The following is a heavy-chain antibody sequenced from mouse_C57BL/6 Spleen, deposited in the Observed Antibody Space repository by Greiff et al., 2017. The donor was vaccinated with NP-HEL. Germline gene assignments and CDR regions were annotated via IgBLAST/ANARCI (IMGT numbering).Heavy chain of an antibody. CDR1: GYTFTDYY. D-gene: IGHD1-1*01. V-gene: IGHV1-76*01. CDR2: IYPGSGNT. CDR3: ASYGSSYDYAMDY. Sequence: VMLVESGAELVRPGASVKLSCKASGYTFTDYYINWVKQRPGQGLEWIARIYPGSGNTYYNEKFKGKATLTAEKSSSTAYMQISSLTSEDSAVYFCASYGSSYDYAMDYWGQGTSVTVSS. J-gene: IGHJ4*01.